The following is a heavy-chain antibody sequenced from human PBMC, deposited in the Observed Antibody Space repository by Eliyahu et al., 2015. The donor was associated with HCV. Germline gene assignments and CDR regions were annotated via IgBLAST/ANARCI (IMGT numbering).Heavy chain of an antibody. D-gene: IGHD5-12*01. J-gene: IGHJ4*02. CDR3: ARDTGYDYIGRSGSDS. CDR2: ILYDGSNQ. CDR1: XFPFSNXA. V-gene: IGHV3-30-3*01. Sequence: QVQLVESGGGVVQPGRSLRLSCAASXFPFSNXAMHWVRQAPGRGLEWVALILYDGSNQYYADSVKGRFTISRDNSKNTLYLQMNRLRPEDTAVYYCARDTGYDYIGRSGSDSWGQGTLVTVSS.